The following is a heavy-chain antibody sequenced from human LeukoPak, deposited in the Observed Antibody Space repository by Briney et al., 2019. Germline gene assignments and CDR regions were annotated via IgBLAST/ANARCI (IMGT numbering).Heavy chain of an antibody. J-gene: IGHJ6*03. Sequence: SETLSLTCAVSGASITSNWWSWVRQSPGKGLEWIGEIHHSASPNYNTSLKSRVTISVDTSKNQFSLKLSSVTAADTAVYYCARPSGWGYYYYYMDVWGKGTTVTISS. CDR2: IHHSASP. CDR3: ARPSGWGYYYYYMDV. CDR1: GASITSNW. D-gene: IGHD3-10*01. V-gene: IGHV4-4*02.